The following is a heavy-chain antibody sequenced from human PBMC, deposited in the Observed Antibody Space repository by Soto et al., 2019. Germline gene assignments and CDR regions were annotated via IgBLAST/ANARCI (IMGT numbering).Heavy chain of an antibody. CDR3: ARLNSALDAFDI. CDR2: ISAYNGNT. CDR1: GYTFTSYG. J-gene: IGHJ3*02. V-gene: IGHV1-18*04. D-gene: IGHD1-26*01. Sequence: ASVKVSCKASGYTFTSYGISWVRQAPGQGLEWMGWISAYNGNTNYARKLQGRVTMTTDTSTSTAYMELRSLRSDDTAVYYCARLNSALDAFDIWGQGTMVTVSS.